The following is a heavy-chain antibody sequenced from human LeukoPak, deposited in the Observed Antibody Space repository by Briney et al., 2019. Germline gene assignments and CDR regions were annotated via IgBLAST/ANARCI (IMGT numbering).Heavy chain of an antibody. J-gene: IGHJ4*02. Sequence: SETLSLTCTVSGGSISSYYWSWIRQPAGKGLEWIGRIYTSGSTNYNPSLKSRVTMSVDTSKNQFSLKLGSVTAADTAVYYCASRIAAAGTCWDCFDYWGQGTLVTVSS. D-gene: IGHD6-13*01. CDR3: ASRIAAAGTCWDCFDY. CDR2: IYTSGST. CDR1: GGSISSYY. V-gene: IGHV4-4*07.